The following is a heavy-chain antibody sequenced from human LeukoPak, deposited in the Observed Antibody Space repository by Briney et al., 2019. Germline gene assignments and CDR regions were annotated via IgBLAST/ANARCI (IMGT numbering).Heavy chain of an antibody. V-gene: IGHV1-2*02. J-gene: IGHJ4*02. CDR2: INPNSGGT. D-gene: IGHD3-3*01. CDR3: ARADMSSDYTPNVF. Sequence: PGASVKLSCKASGYTFTDFYMHWVRPAPGQGLEWMGWINPNSGGTNYAQRFQGRVALTRDTSISTAYMELSRLRSDDTAVYYCARADMSSDYTPNVFWGRGTLVTVST. CDR1: GYTFTDFY.